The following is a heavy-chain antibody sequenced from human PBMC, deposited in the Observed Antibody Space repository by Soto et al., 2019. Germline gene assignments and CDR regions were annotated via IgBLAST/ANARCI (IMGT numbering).Heavy chain of an antibody. V-gene: IGHV1-18*01. J-gene: IGHJ6*02. CDR2: ISTYNGDT. D-gene: IGHD5-12*01. CDR3: AREGVAPYYYYGMDV. Sequence: SVKVSCKASGYTFTRSGISWVRQAPGQGLEWMGWISTYNGDTNYAQTFQGRVTMTTDTSTSTVHMEVRSLRSDDTAVYYCAREGVAPYYYYGMDVWGQGTPVTAP. CDR1: GYTFTRSG.